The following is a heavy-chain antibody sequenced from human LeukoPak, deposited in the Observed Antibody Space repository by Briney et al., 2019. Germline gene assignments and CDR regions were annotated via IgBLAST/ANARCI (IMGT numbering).Heavy chain of an antibody. D-gene: IGHD5-24*01. CDR1: GGSFSGYY. CDR2: INHSGST. CDR3: ATQGWLQSEYYFDH. Sequence: PSETLSLTCAVYGGSFSGYYWSWIRQPPGKGLEWIGEINHSGSTNYNPSLKSRVTISVDTSKNQFSLKLSFVTAADTAIYYCATQGWLQSEYYFDHWGQGTLVTVSS. V-gene: IGHV4-34*01. J-gene: IGHJ4*02.